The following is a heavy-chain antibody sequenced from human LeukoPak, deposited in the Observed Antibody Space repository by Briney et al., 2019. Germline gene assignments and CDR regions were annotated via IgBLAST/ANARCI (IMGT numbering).Heavy chain of an antibody. D-gene: IGHD1-7*01. J-gene: IGHJ4*02. CDR3: ARVVTGTNVLWYDY. Sequence: ASVKVSCKASGYTFTSYGISWVRQAPGQGLEWMGWISAYNGNTNYAQKLQGRVTMTTDTSTSTAYMELRSLRSDDTAVYYCARVVTGTNVLWYDYWGQGTLVTVSS. CDR2: ISAYNGNT. V-gene: IGHV1-18*01. CDR1: GYTFTSYG.